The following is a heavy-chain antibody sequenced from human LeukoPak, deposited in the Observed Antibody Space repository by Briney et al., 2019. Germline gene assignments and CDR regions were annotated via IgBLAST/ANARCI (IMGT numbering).Heavy chain of an antibody. Sequence: GASVKVSCKASGGPFSSYAISWLRQAPGQGLEWMGSIIPILGIANYAQKFQGRVTITADNSTSTAYMELSSLRSEDTAVYYCATMVRGVFAAEYFPHWGQRTLVTVSS. CDR2: IIPILGIA. D-gene: IGHD3-10*01. CDR3: ATMVRGVFAAEYFPH. V-gene: IGHV1-69*04. J-gene: IGHJ1*01. CDR1: GGPFSSYA.